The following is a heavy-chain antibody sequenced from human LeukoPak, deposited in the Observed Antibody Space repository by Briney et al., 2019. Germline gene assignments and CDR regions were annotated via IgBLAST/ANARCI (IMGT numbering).Heavy chain of an antibody. V-gene: IGHV1-2*04. D-gene: IGHD2-2*01. CDR1: GYTFTGYY. CDR2: INPNSGGT. J-gene: IGHJ4*02. Sequence: ASVKVSCKASGYTFTGYYMHWVRQAPGQGLEWMGWINPNSGGTSYAQKFQGWVTMTRDTSISTAYMELSRLRSDDTAVYYCARGGSPGYLPQEYYFDYWGQGTLVTVSS. CDR3: ARGGSPGYLPQEYYFDY.